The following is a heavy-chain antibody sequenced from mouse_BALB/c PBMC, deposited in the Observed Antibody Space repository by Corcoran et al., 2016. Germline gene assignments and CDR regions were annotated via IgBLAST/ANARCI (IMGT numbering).Heavy chain of an antibody. Sequence: EVQLQQSGPELVKPGASVKMSCKASGYTFTSYVMHWVKQKPGKGLEWIGDINPYNDGTKYNEKFKGKATLTSDKSSSTAYMELRSLTSEDSAVYYCESEGFADWGQGTLVTVSA. V-gene: IGHV1S136*01. CDR1: GYTFTSYV. CDR2: INPYNDGT. J-gene: IGHJ3*01. CDR3: ESEGFAD.